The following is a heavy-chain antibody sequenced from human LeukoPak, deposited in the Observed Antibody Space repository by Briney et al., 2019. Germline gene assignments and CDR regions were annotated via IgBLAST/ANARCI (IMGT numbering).Heavy chain of an antibody. D-gene: IGHD6-19*01. CDR3: ARELGGSGWYSYYYYMDV. J-gene: IGHJ6*03. CDR1: GGFISSSSYY. CDR2: IYYSGST. Sequence: PSETLSLTCTVSGGFISSSSYYWGWIRQPPGKGLEWIGSIYYSGSTYYNPSLKSRVTISLDTSKNHFSLKLNFLTAADTAVYYCARELGGSGWYSYYYYMDVWGKGTTVTVSS. V-gene: IGHV4-39*02.